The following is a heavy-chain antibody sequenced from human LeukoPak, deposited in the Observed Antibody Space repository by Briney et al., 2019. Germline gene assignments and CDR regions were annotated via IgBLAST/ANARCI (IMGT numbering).Heavy chain of an antibody. D-gene: IGHD2-2*01. CDR1: GYTFTGYY. J-gene: IGHJ5*02. V-gene: IGHV1-2*02. CDR2: INPNSGGT. Sequence: ASVKVSCKASGYTFTGYYMHWVGQAPGQGLEWMGWINPNSGGTNYAQKFQGRVTMTRDTSISTAYMELSRLRSDDTAVYYCARDYVVVVPAATNWFDPWGQGALVTVSS. CDR3: ARDYVVVVPAATNWFDP.